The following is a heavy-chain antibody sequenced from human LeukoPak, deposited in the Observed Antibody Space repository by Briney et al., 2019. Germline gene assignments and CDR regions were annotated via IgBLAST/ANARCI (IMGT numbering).Heavy chain of an antibody. V-gene: IGHV3-53*01. J-gene: IGHJ4*02. Sequence: GGSLRLSCAASGFTVSSNYMSWVRQAPGKGLEWVSVIYSGGSTYYADSVKGRFTISRDNSKNTLYLQMNSLRAKDTAVYYCAWGSGSYYMGAYYFDYWGQGTLVTVSS. CDR3: AWGSGSYYMGAYYFDY. D-gene: IGHD3-10*01. CDR2: IYSGGST. CDR1: GFTVSSNY.